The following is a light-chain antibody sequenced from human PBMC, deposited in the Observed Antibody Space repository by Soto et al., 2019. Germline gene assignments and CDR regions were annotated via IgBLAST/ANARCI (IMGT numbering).Light chain of an antibody. J-gene: IGLJ2*01. CDR3: NSHTTSRSLA. V-gene: IGLV2-14*01. CDR1: SSDVGAYNY. Sequence: QSVLTQPASVTGSPGQSITISCTGTSSDVGAYNYVSWYQQHPGKAPKLMVYEVNNRPSGVSDRFSGSKSGNTASLTISGLQAEDEADYYCNSHTTSRSLAFGGGTKVTVL. CDR2: EVN.